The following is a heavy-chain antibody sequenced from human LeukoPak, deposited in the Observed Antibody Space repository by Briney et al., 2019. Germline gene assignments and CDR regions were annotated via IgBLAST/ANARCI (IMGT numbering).Heavy chain of an antibody. J-gene: IGHJ5*02. CDR1: GGTFSSYA. D-gene: IGHD3-3*01. V-gene: IGHV1-69*13. CDR2: IIPIFGTA. Sequence: SVEVSCKASGGTFSSYAISWVRQAPGQGLEWMGGIIPIFGTANYAQKFQGRVTITADESTSTAYMGLSSLRSEDTAVYYCARDVRLGQYDFWSGYYRNWFDPWGQGTLVTVSS. CDR3: ARDVRLGQYDFWSGYYRNWFDP.